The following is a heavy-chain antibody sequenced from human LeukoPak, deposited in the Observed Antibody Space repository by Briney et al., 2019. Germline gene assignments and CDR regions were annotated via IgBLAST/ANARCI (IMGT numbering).Heavy chain of an antibody. V-gene: IGHV3-48*03. CDR2: ISGGSSFT. J-gene: IGHJ4*02. CDR1: GFTFSSYE. Sequence: GGSLRLSCAASGFTFSSYEMNWVRQAPGKGLEWVSYISGGSSFTYYVDSVKGRFTISRDNAKNSLYLQMNSLRAEDTAVYYCARDLGYSSGPNYWGQGTRVTVSS. D-gene: IGHD6-19*01. CDR3: ARDLGYSSGPNY.